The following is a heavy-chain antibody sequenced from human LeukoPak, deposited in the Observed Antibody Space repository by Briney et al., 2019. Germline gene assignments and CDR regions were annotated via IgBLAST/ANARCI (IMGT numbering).Heavy chain of an antibody. CDR2: IYPDGSQK. D-gene: IGHD1-1*01. CDR3: ARLLGTSTTYDY. V-gene: IGHV3-7*01. CDR1: GFTFSAHW. J-gene: IGHJ4*02. Sequence: GGSLRLSCEASGFTFSAHWMSCVRQAQGKGLELVASIYPDGSQKYYLDSVRGRFTISRDNTKNSLYLQMFSLGAEDTAVYYCARLLGTSTTYDYWGQGTLVTVSS.